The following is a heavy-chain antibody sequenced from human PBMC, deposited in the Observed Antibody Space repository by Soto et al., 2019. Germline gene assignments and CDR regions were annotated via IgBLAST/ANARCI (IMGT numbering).Heavy chain of an antibody. V-gene: IGHV3-21*01. Sequence: GGSLRLSCATSGFTFSSYSMNWVRQAPGMGLEWVSSISSSSRYIYYADSVRGRFTISRDNAKNSLYLQINSLRAEDTAVYYCARDRLVGATSEPPYCYYGMDVSGQGTTVTVSS. CDR2: ISSSSRYI. D-gene: IGHD2-15*01. CDR3: ARDRLVGATSEPPYCYYGMDV. CDR1: GFTFSSYS. J-gene: IGHJ6*02.